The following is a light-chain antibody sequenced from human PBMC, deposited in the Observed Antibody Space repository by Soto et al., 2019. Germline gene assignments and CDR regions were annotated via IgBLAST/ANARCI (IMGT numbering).Light chain of an antibody. CDR2: EVS. CDR1: SRDVGGYNY. V-gene: IGLV2-14*01. J-gene: IGLJ1*01. CDR3: SSYTSSSTLDV. Sequence: QSVLTQPASVSGSPGQSITISCTGTSRDVGGYNYVSWYQQHPGKAPKLMIYEVSNRPSGVSNRFSGSKSGNTASLTISGLXAEDEADYYCSSYTSSSTLDVFGTGTKVTVL.